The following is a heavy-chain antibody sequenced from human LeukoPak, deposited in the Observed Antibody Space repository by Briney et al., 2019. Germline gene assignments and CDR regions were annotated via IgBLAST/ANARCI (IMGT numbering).Heavy chain of an antibody. J-gene: IGHJ4*02. CDR1: GGSISSGSYY. Sequence: PSQTLSLTCTVSGGSISSGSYYWSWIRQPAGKGLEWIGRIYTSGSTNYNPSLKSRVTISVDTSKNQFSLKLSSVTAADTAVYYCARGDFWSGYPYWGQGTLVTVSS. CDR2: IYTSGST. D-gene: IGHD3-3*01. V-gene: IGHV4-61*02. CDR3: ARGDFWSGYPY.